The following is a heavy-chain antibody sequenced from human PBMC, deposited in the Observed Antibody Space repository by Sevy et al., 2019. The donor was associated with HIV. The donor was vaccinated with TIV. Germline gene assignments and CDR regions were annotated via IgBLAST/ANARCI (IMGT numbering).Heavy chain of an antibody. J-gene: IGHJ4*02. V-gene: IGHV3-48*01. CDR1: GFTFSTYN. Sequence: GGSLRLSCAASGFTFSTYNMNWVRHAPGKGLEWISYISSSSNTIDYADSVKGRFTISRDNAKNSVYLQMNSLRGEDTAVYYCTRGKGSSDYWGQGTLVTVSS. CDR2: ISSSSNTI. D-gene: IGHD6-6*01. CDR3: TRGKGSSDY.